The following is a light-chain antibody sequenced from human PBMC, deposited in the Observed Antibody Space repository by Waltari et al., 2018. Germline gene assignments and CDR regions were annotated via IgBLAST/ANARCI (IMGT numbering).Light chain of an antibody. CDR1: RSNIETNY. CDR2: WNN. J-gene: IGLJ2*01. CDR3: ASWDDSLSGVV. V-gene: IGLV1-47*01. Sequence: QSVVTQPPSASGTPGQRVTISCSGTRSNIETNYVYWYQQFPGAAPNVPIYWNNPRPSGVPDRFSGSKSGTSASLAISGLRSEDEADYYCASWDDSLSGVVFGGGTKLTVL.